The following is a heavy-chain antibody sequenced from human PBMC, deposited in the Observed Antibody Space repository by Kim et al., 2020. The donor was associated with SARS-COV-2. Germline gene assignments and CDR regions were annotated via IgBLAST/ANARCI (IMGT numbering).Heavy chain of an antibody. CDR2: IRAYNGNT. D-gene: IGHD6-13*01. CDR1: GYTFTSYG. J-gene: IGHJ5*02. CDR3: ARDSSSWYNWFDP. Sequence: ASVKVSCKASGYTFTSYGISWVRQAPGQGLEWMGWIRAYNGNTNYAQKLQGRVTMTTDTSTSTAYMELRSLRSDDTAVYYCARDSSSWYNWFDPWAQGTLVTVSS. V-gene: IGHV1-18*04.